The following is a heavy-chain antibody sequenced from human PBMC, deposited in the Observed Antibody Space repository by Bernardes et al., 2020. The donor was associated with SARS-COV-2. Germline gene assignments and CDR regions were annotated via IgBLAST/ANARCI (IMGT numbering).Heavy chain of an antibody. CDR2: ISRSSTYK. CDR3: ARRASFNGLDV. J-gene: IGHJ6*02. Sequence: GSLRLPCEASGFTFTTQSMIRVRQAPGKGLEWVLSISRSSTYKNYADSVEGRVTIPRDNANSSVVLQMNSLRAEDTAVYYCARRASFNGLDVWGLWTAVSVSS. D-gene: IGHD3-16*01. V-gene: IGHV3-21*01. CDR1: GFTFTTQS.